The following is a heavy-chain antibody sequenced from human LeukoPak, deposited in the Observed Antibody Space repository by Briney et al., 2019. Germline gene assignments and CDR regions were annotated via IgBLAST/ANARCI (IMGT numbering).Heavy chain of an antibody. CDR1: GYTFTGYY. V-gene: IGHV1-2*02. J-gene: IGHJ4*02. CDR3: ARVRTYYYDSSGHFYLDY. CDR2: INPNSGGT. Sequence: ASVKVSCKASGYTFTGYYMHWVRQAPGQGLEWMGWINPNSGGTNYAQKFQGRVTMTRDTSISTAYMELSRLRSDDTAVYYCARVRTYYYDSSGHFYLDYWGQGTLVTVSS. D-gene: IGHD3-22*01.